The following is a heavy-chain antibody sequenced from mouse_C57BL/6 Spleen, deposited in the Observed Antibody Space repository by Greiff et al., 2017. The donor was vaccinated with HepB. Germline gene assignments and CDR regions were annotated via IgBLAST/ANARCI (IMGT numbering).Heavy chain of an antibody. V-gene: IGHV1-80*01. D-gene: IGHD2-5*01. CDR2: IYPGDGDT. J-gene: IGHJ3*01. CDR1: GYAFSSYW. CDR3: ASLYSIPFAY. Sequence: QVQLQQSGAELAKPGASVKISCKASGYAFSSYWMNWVKQRPGKGLEWIGQIYPGDGDTNYNGKFKGKATLTADKSSSTPYMPLSSLTSEDSAVYFCASLYSIPFAYWGQGTLVTVSA.